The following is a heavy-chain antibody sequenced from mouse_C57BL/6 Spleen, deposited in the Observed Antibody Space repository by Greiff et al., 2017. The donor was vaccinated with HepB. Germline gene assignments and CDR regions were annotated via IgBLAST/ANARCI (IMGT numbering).Heavy chain of an antibody. D-gene: IGHD2-3*01. J-gene: IGHJ4*01. CDR1: GYTFTSYW. CDR3: ARRGGYYVDYAMDY. CDR2: IYPGSGST. V-gene: IGHV1-55*01. Sequence: QVQLQQPGAELVKPGASVKMSCKASGYTFTSYWITWVKQRPGQGLEWIGDIYPGSGSTNYNEKFKSKATLTVDTSSSTAYMQLSSLTSEDSAVYYCARRGGYYVDYAMDYWVQGTSVTVSS.